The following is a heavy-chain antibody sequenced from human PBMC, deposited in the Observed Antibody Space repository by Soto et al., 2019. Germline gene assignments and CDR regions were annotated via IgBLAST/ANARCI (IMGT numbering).Heavy chain of an antibody. Sequence: PGGSLRLSCAASGFTFSSYGMHWVRQAPGKGLEWVAVISYDGNNKYYADSVKGRFTISRDNSNNTLYLQMNSLRAEDTAVYYCAKAQNYYDSSGYYPSWGQGTLVTVSS. CDR3: AKAQNYYDSSGYYPS. J-gene: IGHJ5*02. V-gene: IGHV3-30*18. D-gene: IGHD3-22*01. CDR2: ISYDGNNK. CDR1: GFTFSSYG.